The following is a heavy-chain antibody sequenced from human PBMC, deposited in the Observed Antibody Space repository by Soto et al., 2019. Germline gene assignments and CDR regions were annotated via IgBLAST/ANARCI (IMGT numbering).Heavy chain of an antibody. J-gene: IGHJ4*02. CDR1: GYTFTGHY. CDR2: IGPESGAT. Sequence: ASVKVSCKASGYTFTGHYIHWVRQAPEQGPEWMGEIGPESGATRYAQKFQGRVTMTRDTSITTVYMELKNLSPDDTAVYYCARDEGGYDILTGYYKAHHFDYWGQGTLVTVSS. D-gene: IGHD3-9*01. CDR3: ARDEGGYDILTGYYKAHHFDY. V-gene: IGHV1-2*02.